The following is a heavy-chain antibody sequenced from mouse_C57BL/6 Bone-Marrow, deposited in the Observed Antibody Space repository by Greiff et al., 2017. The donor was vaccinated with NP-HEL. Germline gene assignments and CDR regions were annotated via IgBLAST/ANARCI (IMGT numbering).Heavy chain of an antibody. D-gene: IGHD1-1*01. Sequence: VQLQQPGTELVKPGASVMLSCKASGYTFTSYWMHWVKQRPGQGLEWIGNINPSNGGTNYNEKFKSKATLTVDKSSSTAYMQLSSLTSEDSAVYYCARGSSYGYAMDYWGQGTSVTVSS. CDR3: ARGSSYGYAMDY. CDR2: INPSNGGT. V-gene: IGHV1-53*01. CDR1: GYTFTSYW. J-gene: IGHJ4*01.